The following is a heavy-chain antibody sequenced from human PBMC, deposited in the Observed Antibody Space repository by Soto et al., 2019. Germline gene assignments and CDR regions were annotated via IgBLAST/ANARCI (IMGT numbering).Heavy chain of an antibody. CDR3: AKGANLGPKTGYAFDP. V-gene: IGHV6-1*01. CDR1: GDSVSSNTAS. Sequence: PSQTLSLTCAISGDSVSSNTASWNWIRQSPLRGLEWLGRTYFRSKWYNDYAVSVKSRIIINPDTSNNQFSLQLNSVTPEDTAVYFCAKGANLGPKTGYAFDPWGQGIMVTVSS. CDR2: TYFRSKWYN. D-gene: IGHD5-12*01. J-gene: IGHJ5*02.